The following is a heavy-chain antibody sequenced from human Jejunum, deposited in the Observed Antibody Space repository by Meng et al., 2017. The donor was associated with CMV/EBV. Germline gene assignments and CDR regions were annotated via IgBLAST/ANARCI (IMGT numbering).Heavy chain of an antibody. D-gene: IGHD3-22*01. CDR3: ARYLYPDEYDNSGRFDP. J-gene: IGHJ5*02. Sequence: VRQAPRQGLGWRGQSNPNSSGKNSAQKFQGRVTMTRDTSIKTAYMELSSLRSDDTAVYYCARYLYPDEYDNSGRFDPWGQGTLVTVSS. V-gene: IGHV1-2*06. CDR2: SNPNSSGK.